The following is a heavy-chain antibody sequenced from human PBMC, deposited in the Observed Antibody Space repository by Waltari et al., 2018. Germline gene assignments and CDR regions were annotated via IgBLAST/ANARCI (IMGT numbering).Heavy chain of an antibody. V-gene: IGHV3-72*01. CDR1: GFTFSDHY. J-gene: IGHJ2*01. D-gene: IGHD3-22*01. CDR2: TRNKANSYTT. CDR3: ARIGVLNGYFDL. Sequence: EVQLVESGGGLVQPGGSLRLSCAASGFTFSDHYMDWVRQAPGKGLEWVGRTRNKANSYTTEYAASEKGRFTISRDDSKNSLYLQMNSLKTEDTAVYYCARIGVLNGYFDLWGRGTLVTVSS.